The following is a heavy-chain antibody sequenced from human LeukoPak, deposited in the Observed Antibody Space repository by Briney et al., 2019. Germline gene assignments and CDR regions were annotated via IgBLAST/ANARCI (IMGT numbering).Heavy chain of an antibody. CDR2: IYTSGST. Sequence: TSETLSLTCTVSGASSDSMRYSYWSWIRQPAGKGLEWIGRIYTSGSTNYNPSLKSRVTISVDTSKNQFSLKLSSVTAADTAVYYCASKAGFYYYGSGSPVKYWGQGTLVTVSS. D-gene: IGHD3-10*01. CDR1: GASSDSMRYSY. V-gene: IGHV4-61*02. CDR3: ASKAGFYYYGSGSPVKY. J-gene: IGHJ4*02.